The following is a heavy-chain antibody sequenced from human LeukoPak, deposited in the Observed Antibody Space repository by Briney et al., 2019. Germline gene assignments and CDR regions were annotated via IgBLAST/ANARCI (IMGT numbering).Heavy chain of an antibody. Sequence: PGGSLRLSCAASGFTFGDSAMHWVRQASGKGLEGVGRIRSKANSYATVYAASVKGRFAISRDDPKNTAYLQMNSLKTEDTAVYYCARHCGGDCFLDYWGQGTLVTVSS. J-gene: IGHJ4*02. CDR2: IRSKANSYAT. CDR1: GFTFGDSA. D-gene: IGHD2-21*02. V-gene: IGHV3-73*01. CDR3: ARHCGGDCFLDY.